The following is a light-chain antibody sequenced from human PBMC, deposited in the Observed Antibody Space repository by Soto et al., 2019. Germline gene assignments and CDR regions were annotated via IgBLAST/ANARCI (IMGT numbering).Light chain of an antibody. CDR2: KAS. CDR1: QSISSC. V-gene: IGKV1-5*03. CDR3: KQYNSYSEIT. Sequence: DIKMTQSPSTLSASVGDRVTITCRASQSISSCLAWYQQKPGKAPKRLSYKASSLESGVPSRFSGSGSGTEFTLTISSLQPDDFATYYCKQYNSYSEITFGQGKRLEMK. J-gene: IGKJ5*01.